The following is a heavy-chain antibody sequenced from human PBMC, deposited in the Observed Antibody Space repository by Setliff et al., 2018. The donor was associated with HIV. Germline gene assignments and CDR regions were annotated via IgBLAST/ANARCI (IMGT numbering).Heavy chain of an antibody. CDR3: ARVVDADYLDY. D-gene: IGHD2-15*01. J-gene: IGHJ4*02. Sequence: SETLSLTCSVSGGSINNDIYFWTWIRQPPGEGLEWIGEINHSGSTDYNPSLKSRVTISVDTSKNQFSLKVNSVTAADTAMYYCARVVDADYLDYWGQGTPVTVSS. V-gene: IGHV4-39*01. CDR2: INHSGST. CDR1: GGSINNDIYF.